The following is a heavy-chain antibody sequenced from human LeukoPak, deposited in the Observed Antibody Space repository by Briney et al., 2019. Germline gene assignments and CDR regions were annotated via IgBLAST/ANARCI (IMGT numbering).Heavy chain of an antibody. Sequence: GGSLRLSCAASGFTVSSNYMSWVRQAPGKGLEWVSVIYSGGSTYYADSVKGRFTISRDNSKNTLYLQMNSLRAGDTAVYYCARDHRSTIFGVVNFYGMDVWGQGTTVTVSS. CDR2: IYSGGST. CDR3: ARDHRSTIFGVVNFYGMDV. D-gene: IGHD3-3*01. J-gene: IGHJ6*02. CDR1: GFTVSSNY. V-gene: IGHV3-66*01.